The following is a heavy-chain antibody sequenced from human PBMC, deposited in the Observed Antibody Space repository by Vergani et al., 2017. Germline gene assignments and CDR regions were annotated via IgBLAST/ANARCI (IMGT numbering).Heavy chain of an antibody. V-gene: IGHV1-8*02. CDR3: ARGQERGIVVVITFRGFDY. CDR2: MNPNSGNT. J-gene: IGHJ4*02. D-gene: IGHD3-22*01. Sequence: QVQLVQSGAEVKKPGASVKVSCKASGYTFTSYYMHWVRQAPGQGLEWMGWMNPNSGNTGYAQKFQGRVTMTRNTSISTAYMELSSLRSEDTAVYYCARGQERGIVVVITFRGFDYWGQGTLVTVSS. CDR1: GYTFTSYY.